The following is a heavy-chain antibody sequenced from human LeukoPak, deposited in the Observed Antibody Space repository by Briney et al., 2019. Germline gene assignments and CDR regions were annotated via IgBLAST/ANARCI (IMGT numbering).Heavy chain of an antibody. Sequence: GRSLRLSCAASGFTFSSYAMHWVRQAPGKGLEWVAVISYDGSNKYYADSVKGRFTISRDNSKNTLYLQMNSLRAEDTAVYYCARDMQQERAGFDYWGQGTLVTVSS. CDR2: ISYDGSNK. CDR1: GFTFSSYA. D-gene: IGHD6-13*01. CDR3: ARDMQQERAGFDY. J-gene: IGHJ4*02. V-gene: IGHV3-30*04.